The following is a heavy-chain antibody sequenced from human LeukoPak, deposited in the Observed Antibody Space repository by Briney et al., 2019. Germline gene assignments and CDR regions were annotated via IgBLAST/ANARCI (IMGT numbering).Heavy chain of an antibody. V-gene: IGHV1-8*01. Sequence: ASVKVSCKASGYTFTSYDINWVRQATGQGLEWMGWMNPNSGNTGYAQKFQGRVTMTRNTSISTAYMELSSLRSEDTAVYYCATKYFYDSSGYQTNNPYDYYGMDVWGQGTTVTVSS. D-gene: IGHD3-22*01. CDR1: GYTFTSYD. CDR3: ATKYFYDSSGYQTNNPYDYYGMDV. J-gene: IGHJ6*02. CDR2: MNPNSGNT.